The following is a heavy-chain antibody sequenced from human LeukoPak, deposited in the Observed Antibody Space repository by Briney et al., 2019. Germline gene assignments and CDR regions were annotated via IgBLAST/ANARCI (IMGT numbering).Heavy chain of an antibody. CDR3: AKALYGDYGRFDY. CDR2: ISDGGSDT. CDR1: GFTFSTYA. J-gene: IGHJ4*02. V-gene: IGHV3-23*01. D-gene: IGHD4-17*01. Sequence: PGGSLRLSCAASGFTFSTYAMSWVRQAPGKGLAWVSTISDGGSDTHYADSVKGRFTISRDDSKNTLYLQMNSLRAEDTAVYYCAKALYGDYGRFDYWGQGTLVTVCS.